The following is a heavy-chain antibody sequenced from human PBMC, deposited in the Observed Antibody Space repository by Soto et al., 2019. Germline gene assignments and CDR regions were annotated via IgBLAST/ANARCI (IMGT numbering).Heavy chain of an antibody. V-gene: IGHV1-2*02. CDR3: GKGRSGQIVVFY. CDR1: GYTFTGHY. J-gene: IGHJ4*02. D-gene: IGHD1-26*01. Sequence: ASVKVSCKASGYTFTGHYIHWVRQAPEQGPEWMGEIGPESGATRYAQKFQGRVTMTRDTSITTVYMELKNLSPDDTAVYYCGKGRSGQIVVFYWGQGTPVTVSS. CDR2: IGPESGAT.